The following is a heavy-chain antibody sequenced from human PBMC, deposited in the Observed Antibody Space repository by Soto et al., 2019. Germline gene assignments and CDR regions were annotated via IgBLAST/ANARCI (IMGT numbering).Heavy chain of an antibody. J-gene: IGHJ4*02. CDR1: GGSISSYY. CDR3: ARHPHPRRGAWWYYFDY. CDR2: IYYSGST. D-gene: IGHD2-15*01. V-gene: IGHV4-59*08. Sequence: SETLSLTCTVSGGSISSYYWSWIRQPPGKGLEWIGYIYYSGSTNYNPSLKSRVTISVDTSKNQFSLKLSSVTAADTAVYYCARHPHPRRGAWWYYFDYWGQGTLVTVSS.